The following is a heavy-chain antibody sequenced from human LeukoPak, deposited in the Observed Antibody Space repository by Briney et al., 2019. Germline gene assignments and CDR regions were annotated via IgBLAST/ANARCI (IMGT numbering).Heavy chain of an antibody. D-gene: IGHD1-7*01. CDR2: ISTDGSST. Sequence: PGGSLRLSCAASGFPFSAYWMFWVRQVPGKGLVWVSRISTDGSSTKYADSVKGRFTISRDSPNNTLYLQMNSLRAEDTAVYYCARGGTGFFDYWGQGTLVTVSS. CDR1: GFPFSAYW. V-gene: IGHV3-74*01. CDR3: ARGGTGFFDY. J-gene: IGHJ4*02.